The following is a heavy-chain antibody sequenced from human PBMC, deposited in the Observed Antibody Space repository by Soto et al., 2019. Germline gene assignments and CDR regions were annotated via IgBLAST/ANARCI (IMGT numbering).Heavy chain of an antibody. CDR1: GGSFSGYY. CDR2: INHSGST. D-gene: IGHD2-8*02. Sequence: QVQLQQWGAGLLKPSETLSLTCAVYGGSFSGYYWTWIRQPPGTGLEWIGEINHSGSTNYNPSLKSRVTISVDTSKNQFSLKLTSVTAADTAVYCFARDKITGLFEYWGQGTLLTVSS. J-gene: IGHJ4*02. CDR3: ARDKITGLFEY. V-gene: IGHV4-34*01.